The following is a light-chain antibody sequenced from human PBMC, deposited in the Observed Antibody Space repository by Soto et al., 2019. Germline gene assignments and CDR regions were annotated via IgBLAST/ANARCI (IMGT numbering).Light chain of an antibody. CDR2: DTS. J-gene: IGKJ4*01. CDR1: QSVSRY. Sequence: EIGLTQSPATLSLSPGDRATLSCRASQSVSRYLAWYQQKPGQAPRLLIHDTSTRATGVPDPFSGSGSGTEFTLTISSLEPEDSAMYYCQQRFSWPPTFGGGTHVEIK. CDR3: QQRFSWPPT. V-gene: IGKV3-11*01.